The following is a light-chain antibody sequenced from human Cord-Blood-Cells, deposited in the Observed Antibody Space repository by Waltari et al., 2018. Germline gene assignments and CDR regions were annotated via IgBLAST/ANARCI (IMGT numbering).Light chain of an antibody. CDR3: SSYTSSSTLAYV. Sequence: QSALTQPASVSGSPGQSITIPCTGTSSDGGGYNSVSWYQQHPGKAPKLMIYDVSNRPSGVSNRFSGSKSGNTASLTISGLQAEDEADYYCSSYTSSSTLAYVFGTGTKVTVL. V-gene: IGLV2-14*01. CDR1: SSDGGGYNS. CDR2: DVS. J-gene: IGLJ1*01.